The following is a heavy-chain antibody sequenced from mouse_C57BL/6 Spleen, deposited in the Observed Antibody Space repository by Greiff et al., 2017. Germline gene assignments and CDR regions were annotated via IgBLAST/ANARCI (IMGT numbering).Heavy chain of an antibody. V-gene: IGHV3-6*01. D-gene: IGHD1-1*01. Sequence: EVKLQESGPGLVKPSQSLSLTCSVTGYSITSGYYWNWIRQFPGNKLEWMGYISYDGSNNYNPSLKNRISITRDTSKNQFFLKLNSVTTEDTATYYCARDTVVEPYWYFDVWGTGTTVTVSS. CDR2: ISYDGSN. CDR3: ARDTVVEPYWYFDV. CDR1: GYSITSGYY. J-gene: IGHJ1*03.